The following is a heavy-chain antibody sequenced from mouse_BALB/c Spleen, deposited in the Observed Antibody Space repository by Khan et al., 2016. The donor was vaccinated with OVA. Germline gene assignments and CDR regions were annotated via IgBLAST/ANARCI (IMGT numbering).Heavy chain of an antibody. CDR2: ISSGATYT. V-gene: IGHV5-6-4*01. D-gene: IGHD2-1*01. CDR3: TRDGNYAHWYFDV. J-gene: IGHJ1*01. Sequence: EVELVESGGGLVKPGGSLKLSCAASGFTFSSYTLSWVRQTPEKRLEWVATISSGATYTYYLDSVKGRFTISRDNAKNTLYLQMSSLKSEDTAMYYCTRDGNYAHWYFDVWGPGTPVTVSS. CDR1: GFTFSSYT.